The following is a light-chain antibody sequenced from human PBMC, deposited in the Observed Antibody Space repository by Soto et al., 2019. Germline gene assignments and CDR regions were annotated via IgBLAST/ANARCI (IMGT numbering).Light chain of an antibody. CDR3: QQYNDYPLT. CDR1: QGIGTY. CDR2: DAS. V-gene: IGKV1D-13*01. Sequence: IHMTQSTSSLSASVGHRVTITCRASQGIGTYLNWYQQKPGKAPKLLIYDASSLQSGVPSRFSGSGYGTEFNLTISSLQPDDFATYYCQQYNDYPLTFGGGTKVDIK. J-gene: IGKJ4*01.